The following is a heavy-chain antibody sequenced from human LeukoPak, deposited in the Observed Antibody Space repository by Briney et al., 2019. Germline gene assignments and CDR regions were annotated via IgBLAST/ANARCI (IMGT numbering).Heavy chain of an antibody. D-gene: IGHD1/OR15-1a*01. CDR3: ARGILMLTN. CDR1: GGSISSYY. J-gene: IGHJ4*02. CDR2: IYYSGST. Sequence: SETLSLTCTVSGGSISSYYWSWIRQPPGKGLEWIGYIYYSGSTNYNPSLKSRVTISVDTSKNQFSLKLSSVTAADTAVYYCARGILMLTNWGQGTLVTVSS. V-gene: IGHV4-59*12.